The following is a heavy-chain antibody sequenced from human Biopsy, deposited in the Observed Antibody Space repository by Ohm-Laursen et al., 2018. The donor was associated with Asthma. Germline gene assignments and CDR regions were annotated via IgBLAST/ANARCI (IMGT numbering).Heavy chain of an antibody. CDR3: AKRRGYSGHDNDY. Sequence: SLRLSCAASGFMFRSFGMHWVRQAPGKGLEWVAVISYDGNHKFYEDSVKGRFTISRDNSKNTLYLQMNSLRTEDTAVYYCAKRRGYSGHDNDYWGQGALVILSS. CDR1: GFMFRSFG. V-gene: IGHV3-30*18. J-gene: IGHJ4*02. CDR2: ISYDGNHK. D-gene: IGHD5-12*01.